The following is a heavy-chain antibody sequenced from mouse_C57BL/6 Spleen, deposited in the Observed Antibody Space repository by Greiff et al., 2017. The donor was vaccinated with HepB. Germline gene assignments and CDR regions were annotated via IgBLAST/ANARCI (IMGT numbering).Heavy chain of an antibody. CDR1: GYTFTDYE. D-gene: IGHD1-1*01. CDR3: TRPFTTVVARYWYFDV. CDR2: IDPETGGT. J-gene: IGHJ1*03. V-gene: IGHV1-15*01. Sequence: QVQLQQSGAELVRPGASVTLSCKASGYTFTDYEMHWVKQTPVHGLEWIGAIDPETGGTAYNQKFKGKAILTADKSSSTAYMELRSLTSEDSAVYYCTRPFTTVVARYWYFDVWGTGTTVTVSS.